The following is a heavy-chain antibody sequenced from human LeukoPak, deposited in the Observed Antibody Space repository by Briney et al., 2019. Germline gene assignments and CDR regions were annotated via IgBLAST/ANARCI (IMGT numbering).Heavy chain of an antibody. Sequence: SETLSLTCTVSGGSINSSIYHWGWIRQPPGKGLGWIANSYYSGSTYYNPSLKSRVTIPVDTSKNQLSLKLSSVAAADTAVYYCARRVGRYFGERAYDYYYMDVWGKGTTVTISS. D-gene: IGHD3-10*01. CDR1: GGSINSSIYH. CDR3: ARRVGRYFGERAYDYYYMDV. V-gene: IGHV4-39*07. J-gene: IGHJ6*03. CDR2: SYYSGST.